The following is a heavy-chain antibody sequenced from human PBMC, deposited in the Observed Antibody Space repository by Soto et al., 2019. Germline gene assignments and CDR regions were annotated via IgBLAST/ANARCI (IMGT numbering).Heavy chain of an antibody. CDR3: ARGTVRDYYYGMDV. V-gene: IGHV3-21*01. CDR2: ISSSSSYI. CDR1: GFTFSSYS. Sequence: GGSLRLSCAASGFTFSSYSMNWVRQAPGKGLEWVSSISSSSSYIYYADSVKGRFTISRDNAKNSLYLQMNGLRAEDTAVYYCARGTVRDYYYGMDVWGQGTTVTVSS. D-gene: IGHD4-17*01. J-gene: IGHJ6*02.